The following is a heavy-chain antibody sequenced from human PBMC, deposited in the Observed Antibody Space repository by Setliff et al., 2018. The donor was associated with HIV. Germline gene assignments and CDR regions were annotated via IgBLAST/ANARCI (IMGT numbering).Heavy chain of an antibody. CDR2: IWPGDSET. J-gene: IGHJ6*03. Sequence: PGESLKISCKDSGYSFPNDWIGWVRQMPGKGLEWIGVIWPGDSETRYSPSFEGQVTVSADKSITTAYLQWSSLRASDTATYYCTKHPLRPGIAGYFYYIDAWGTGTTVTVSS. CDR3: TKHPLRPGIAGYFYYIDA. CDR1: GYSFPNDW. D-gene: IGHD2-21*01. V-gene: IGHV5-51*01.